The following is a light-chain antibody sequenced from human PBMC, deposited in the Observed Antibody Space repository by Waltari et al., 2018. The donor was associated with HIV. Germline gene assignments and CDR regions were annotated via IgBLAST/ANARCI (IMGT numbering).Light chain of an antibody. CDR2: AAL. V-gene: IGKV3-20*01. CDR1: QSVSSNY. CDR3: QQYGSSPYT. J-gene: IGKJ2*01. Sequence: EIVLTQSPGTLSLSPGEGATLSCRASQSVSSNYLAWYQQKHGQAPRLLIYAALNRATGIPDRFSGSGSGADFTLTISRLEPQDFVVYYCQQYGSSPYTFGQGTKLEIK.